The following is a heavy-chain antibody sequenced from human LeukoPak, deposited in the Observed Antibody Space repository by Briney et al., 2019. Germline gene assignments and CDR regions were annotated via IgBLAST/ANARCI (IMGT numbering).Heavy chain of an antibody. Sequence: GGSLRLSCAASGFTFSSYSMNWVRQAPGKGLEWVSYISSSSSTIYYADSVKGRFTISRDNAKNSLYLQMNSLRDEDTAVYYCAREYYDYVWGSYRYIDYWGQGTLVTVSS. D-gene: IGHD3-16*02. CDR1: GFTFSSYS. CDR3: AREYYDYVWGSYRYIDY. V-gene: IGHV3-48*02. J-gene: IGHJ4*02. CDR2: ISSSSSTI.